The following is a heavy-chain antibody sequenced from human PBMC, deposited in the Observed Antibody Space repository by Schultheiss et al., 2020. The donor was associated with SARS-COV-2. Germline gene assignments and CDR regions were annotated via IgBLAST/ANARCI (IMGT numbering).Heavy chain of an antibody. CDR2: IYDSDST. Sequence: SETLSLTCTVSGGSISNYYWSWIRQTAGKGLEWIGRIYDSDSTNYNPSLKSRVTMSVDMSKNQFSLKLSSVTAADTAVYYCARVDLETALVGGLDVWGQGSTVTVSS. D-gene: IGHD5-18*01. CDR3: ARVDLETALVGGLDV. V-gene: IGHV4-4*07. J-gene: IGHJ6*02. CDR1: GGSISNYY.